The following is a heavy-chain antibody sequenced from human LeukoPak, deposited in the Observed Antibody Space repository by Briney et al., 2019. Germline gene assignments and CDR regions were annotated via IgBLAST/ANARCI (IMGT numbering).Heavy chain of an antibody. CDR2: ISGSGGST. V-gene: IGHV3-23*01. CDR1: GFTFSSCA. J-gene: IGHJ4*02. CDR3: AKDAHITMVRGPYFDY. Sequence: GGSLRLSCAASGFTFSSCAMSWVRQAPGKGLEWVSAISGSGGSTYYADSVKGRSTISRDNSKNTLYLQMNSLRAEDTAVYYCAKDAHITMVRGPYFDYWGQGTLVTVSS. D-gene: IGHD3-10*01.